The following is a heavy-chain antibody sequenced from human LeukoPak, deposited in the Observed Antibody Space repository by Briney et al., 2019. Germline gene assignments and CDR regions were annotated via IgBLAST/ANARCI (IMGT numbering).Heavy chain of an antibody. CDR3: ARVRAVTTLDF. CDR1: GFTFSSYG. V-gene: IGHV3-30*03. CDR2: ISYDGNNK. J-gene: IGHJ4*02. D-gene: IGHD4-17*01. Sequence: PGRSLRLSCAASGFTFSSYGMHWVRQAPGTGLEWVAVISYDGNNKYFADSVKGRFTISRDNSKNTLYLQMNSLRAEDTAVYYCARVRAVTTLDFWGQGTLVTVSS.